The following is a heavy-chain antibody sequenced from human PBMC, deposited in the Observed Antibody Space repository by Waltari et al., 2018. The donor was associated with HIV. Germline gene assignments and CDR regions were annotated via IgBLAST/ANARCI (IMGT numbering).Heavy chain of an antibody. CDR1: GLTSSNYA. D-gene: IGHD3-10*01. CDR3: ARAFMIRGTGAFDI. V-gene: IGHV3-48*03. J-gene: IGHJ3*02. Sequence: EVQVVESGGGLVQPGGCLRLSCAASGLTSSNYALNWVRQAPGKGLEWVSYIRSSGSTIYFADSVKGRFTMSRDNAKNSLYLRMNSLRAEDTAVYYCARAFMIRGTGAFDIWGQGTMVTVSS. CDR2: IRSSGSTI.